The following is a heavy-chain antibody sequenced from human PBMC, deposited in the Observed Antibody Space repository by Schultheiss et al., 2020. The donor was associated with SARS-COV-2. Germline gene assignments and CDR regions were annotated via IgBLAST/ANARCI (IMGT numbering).Heavy chain of an antibody. CDR1: GFTFSSYS. CDR3: ARELGYCSSTSCPHYYYYMDV. Sequence: GGSLRLSCAASGFTFSSYSMNWVRQAPGKGLEWVSSISSSSSYIYYADSVKGRFTISRDNAKNSLYLQMNRLRAEDTAVYYCARELGYCSSTSCPHYYYYMDVWGKGTTVTVSS. D-gene: IGHD2-2*01. V-gene: IGHV3-21*01. J-gene: IGHJ6*03. CDR2: ISSSSSYI.